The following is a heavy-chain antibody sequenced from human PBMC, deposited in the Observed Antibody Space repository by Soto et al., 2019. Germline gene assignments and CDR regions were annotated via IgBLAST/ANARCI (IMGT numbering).Heavy chain of an antibody. V-gene: IGHV4-39*01. CDR1: GGSISSSSYY. CDR2: IYYSGST. Sequence: PSETLSLTCTVSGGSISSSSYYWGWIRQPPGKGLEWIGSIYYSGSTYYNPSLKSRVTISVDTSKNQFSLKLISVTAADTDVYYCASHPLVGATYNYYGMDVWGQGTTVTVSS. CDR3: ASHPLVGATYNYYGMDV. D-gene: IGHD1-26*01. J-gene: IGHJ6*02.